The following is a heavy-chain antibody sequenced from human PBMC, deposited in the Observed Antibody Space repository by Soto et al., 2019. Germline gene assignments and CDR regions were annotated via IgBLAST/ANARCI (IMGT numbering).Heavy chain of an antibody. Sequence: QVQLVQSGAEVKKPGSSVKVSCKASGGTFSTYVISWVRQAPGQGLEWMRGIIPIFGTANYAQKFQGRVTISADESTSTAYMELSSLRSEDTAVYYCSRQITILNPFDYWVQGTLVTVSS. J-gene: IGHJ4*02. CDR1: GGTFSTYV. CDR2: IIPIFGTA. V-gene: IGHV1-69*12. D-gene: IGHD3-3*01. CDR3: SRQITILNPFDY.